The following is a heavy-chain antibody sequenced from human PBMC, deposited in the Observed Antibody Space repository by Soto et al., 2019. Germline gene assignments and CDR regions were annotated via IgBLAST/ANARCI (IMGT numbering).Heavy chain of an antibody. J-gene: IGHJ6*03. V-gene: IGHV3-49*03. CDR3: TREGEYSGSRGPTGYYYYYMDV. CDR2: IRSKAYGGTT. Sequence: GGSLRLSCTASGFTFGDYAMSWFRQAPGKGLEWVGFIRSKAYGGTTEYAASVKGRFTISRDDSKSIAYLQMNSLKTEDTAVYYCTREGEYSGSRGPTGYYYYYMDVWGKGTTVTVSS. CDR1: GFTFGDYA. D-gene: IGHD5-12*01.